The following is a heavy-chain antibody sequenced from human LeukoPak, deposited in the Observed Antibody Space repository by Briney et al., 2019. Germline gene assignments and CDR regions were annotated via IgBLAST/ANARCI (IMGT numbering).Heavy chain of an antibody. D-gene: IGHD6-19*01. J-gene: IGHJ3*02. V-gene: IGHV4-4*07. CDR2: IYTSGST. CDR1: GGPISSYY. CDR3: ASSPGYSSGWSGAGAFDI. Sequence: SETLSLTCTVSGGPISSYYWSWIRQPPGKGLEWIGRIYTSGSTNYNPSLKSRVTMSVDTSKNQFSLKLSSVTAADTAVYYCASSPGYSSGWSGAGAFDIWGQGTLVTVSS.